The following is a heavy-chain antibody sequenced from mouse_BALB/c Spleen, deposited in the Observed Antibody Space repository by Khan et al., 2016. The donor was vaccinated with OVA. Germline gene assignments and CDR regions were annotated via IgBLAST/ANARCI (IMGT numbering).Heavy chain of an antibody. Sequence: QVQLKESGPGLVQPSQSLSITCTVSGFLLTNYGIHWVRQSPGRGLEWLGVIWSGGTTDYNAPFVSRLSIIKDNSKSQVFFKMNSLQANDTAIYYCASPLYDFGYAMDYWGQGTSVTVSS. CDR2: IWSGGTT. CDR1: GFLLTNYG. CDR3: ASPLYDFGYAMDY. J-gene: IGHJ4*01. V-gene: IGHV2-2*02. D-gene: IGHD2-3*01.